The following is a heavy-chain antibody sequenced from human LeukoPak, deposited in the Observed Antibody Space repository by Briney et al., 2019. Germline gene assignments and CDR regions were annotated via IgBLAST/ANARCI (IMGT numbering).Heavy chain of an antibody. CDR2: IYTSGST. J-gene: IGHJ5*02. V-gene: IGHV4-4*07. CDR1: GGSISSYY. CDR3: ARGSVGSSSPWFDP. D-gene: IGHD6-13*01. Sequence: PSETLSLTCTVSGGSISSYYWSWIRRPAGKGLEWIGRIYTSGSTNYNPSLKSRVTMSADTSKNQFSLKLSSVTAADTAVYYCARGSVGSSSPWFDPWGQGTLVTVSS.